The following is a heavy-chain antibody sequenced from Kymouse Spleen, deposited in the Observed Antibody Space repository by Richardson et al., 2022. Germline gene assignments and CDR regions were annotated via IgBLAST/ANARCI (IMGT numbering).Heavy chain of an antibody. J-gene: IGHJ6*02. CDR1: GFTFSGSA. CDR2: IRSKANSYAT. D-gene: IGHD1-7*01. Sequence: EVQLVESGGGLVQPGGSLKLSCAASGFTFSGSAMHWVRQASGKGLEWVGRIRSKANSYATAYAASVKGRFTISRDDSKNTAYLQMNSLKTEDTAVYYCTRPGTTDYYGMDVWGQGTTVTVSS. CDR3: TRPGTTDYYGMDV. V-gene: IGHV3-73*02.